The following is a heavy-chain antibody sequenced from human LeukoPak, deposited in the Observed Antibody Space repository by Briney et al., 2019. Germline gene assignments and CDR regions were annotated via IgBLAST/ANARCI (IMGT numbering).Heavy chain of an antibody. V-gene: IGHV4-39*01. CDR2: IYYSGST. Sequence: PSETLSLTCTVSGGSISSSSYYWGWIRQPPGKGLEWIGSIYYSGSTYYNPSLKSRVTISVDTSKNQFSLKLSSVTAADTAVYYCARIASIAVAGPLRYYYGMDVWGQGTTVTVSS. CDR1: GGSISSSSYY. D-gene: IGHD6-19*01. J-gene: IGHJ6*02. CDR3: ARIASIAVAGPLRYYYGMDV.